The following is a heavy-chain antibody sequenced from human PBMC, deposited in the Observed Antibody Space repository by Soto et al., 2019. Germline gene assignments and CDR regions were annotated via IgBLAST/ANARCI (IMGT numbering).Heavy chain of an antibody. V-gene: IGHV4-59*01. CDR1: GGSINNYY. D-gene: IGHD2-15*01. CDR3: ARAGAATLSDY. J-gene: IGHJ4*02. CDR2: IYYSGSP. Sequence: QVQLQESGPGLVKPSETLSLTCSVSGGSINNYYCSWIRQPPGKGLEWIGYIYYSGSPNYNPSLKSRVTISVDTSKNQFSLNLSSVTAADTAVYSCARAGAATLSDYWGQGTLVTVSS.